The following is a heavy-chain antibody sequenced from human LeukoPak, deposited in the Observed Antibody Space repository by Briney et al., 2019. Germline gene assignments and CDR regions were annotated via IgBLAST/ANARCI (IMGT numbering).Heavy chain of an antibody. D-gene: IGHD2-15*01. CDR2: IFYSGIT. J-gene: IGHJ2*01. V-gene: IGHV4-39*07. Sequence: PSETLSLTCNVSGGSMSNIYYWGWIRQPPGKGLEWIGNIFYSGITYYNPSLRSRVTIAIDTSKSQFSLKLSSVTAADTAVYYCARGDCRGGTCYPFYWYFDLWGRGTLVTVSS. CDR1: GGSMSNIYY. CDR3: ARGDCRGGTCYPFYWYFDL.